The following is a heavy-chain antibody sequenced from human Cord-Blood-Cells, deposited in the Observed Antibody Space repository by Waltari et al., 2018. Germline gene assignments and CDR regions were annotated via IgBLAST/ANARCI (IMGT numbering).Heavy chain of an antibody. D-gene: IGHD2-2*01. V-gene: IGHV3-30*02. CDR1: GFTFSSYG. J-gene: IGHJ3*02. CDR3: AKDFGLCSSTSCYLSAFDI. Sequence: QVQLVESGGGVVQPGGSLRLSCAASGFTFSSYGMPWVRQAPGKGLEWVAFIRYDGSNKYYADSVKGRFTISRDNSKNTLYLQMNSLRAEDTAVYYCAKDFGLCSSTSCYLSAFDIWGQGTMVTVSS. CDR2: IRYDGSNK.